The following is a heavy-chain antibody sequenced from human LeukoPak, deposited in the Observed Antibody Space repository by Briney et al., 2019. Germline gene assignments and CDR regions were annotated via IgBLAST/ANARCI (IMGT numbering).Heavy chain of an antibody. CDR3: ARLYWYYYDNGPGGSDAFDF. D-gene: IGHD3-22*01. Sequence: ASVKVSCKASGYTFTDYDINWVRQATGQGLEWMGWINTNTGNPTYAQDFTGRFVFSLDTSVSTAYLQISSLKAEDTAVYYCARLYWYYYDNGPGGSDAFDFWGQGTMVTVSS. CDR2: INTNTGNP. CDR1: GYTFTDYD. J-gene: IGHJ3*01. V-gene: IGHV7-4-1*02.